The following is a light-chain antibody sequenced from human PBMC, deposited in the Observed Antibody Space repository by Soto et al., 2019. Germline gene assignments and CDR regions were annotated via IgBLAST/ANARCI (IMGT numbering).Light chain of an antibody. J-gene: IGKJ1*01. V-gene: IGKV1-8*01. Sequence: AIRMTQSPSSFSASTGDIVTITFRASQGISSYLAWYQQKPGKAPKLLIYAASSLQSGVPSRFSGSGSGTDFTLTISSLQPEDFATYSCLQDYNYPRTFGQGTKVDIK. CDR3: LQDYNYPRT. CDR1: QGISSY. CDR2: AAS.